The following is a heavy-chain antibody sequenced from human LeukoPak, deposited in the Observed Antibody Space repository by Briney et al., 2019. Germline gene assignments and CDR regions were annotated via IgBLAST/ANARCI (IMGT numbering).Heavy chain of an antibody. CDR1: GYTFTGYY. V-gene: IGHV1-2*06. CDR2: INCNSGRS. Sequence: ASVNVSCRASGYTFTGYYLHWVRQAPGQGLEWMGRINCNSGRSNYAQKFQGRVTMTRDTSINTVYMVLSSLRFDDTAFYYCARADDTRSGNWFDPWGQGTLVTVSS. J-gene: IGHJ5*02. D-gene: IGHD2-15*01. CDR3: ARADDTRSGNWFDP.